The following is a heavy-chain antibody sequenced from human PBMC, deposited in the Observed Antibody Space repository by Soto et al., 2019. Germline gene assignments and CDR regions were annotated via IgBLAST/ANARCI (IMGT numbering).Heavy chain of an antibody. CDR1: GFTFSSYA. CDR2: ISGSGGST. CDR3: AKGGVGYCSGGSCYSPGGYYYRMDV. Sequence: EGSLRLSCAASGFTFSSYAMSWVRQAPGKGLEWVSAISGSGGSTYYADSVKGRFTISRDNSKNTLYLQMNSLRAEDTAVYYCAKGGVGYCSGGSCYSPGGYYYRMDVWGQGTTVTVSS. V-gene: IGHV3-23*01. J-gene: IGHJ6*02. D-gene: IGHD2-15*01.